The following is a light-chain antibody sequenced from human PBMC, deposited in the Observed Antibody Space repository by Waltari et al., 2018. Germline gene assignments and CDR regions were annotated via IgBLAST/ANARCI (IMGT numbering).Light chain of an antibody. Sequence: QSVLTQPPSASGTPGQRVTISCSGSHSHIGGSPVTCYQQLPGPAPHLRIYRNDQRPSGVPERFSGPKSGTSASLAISGLQSEDEAAYYCAAWDDTLNGPNWVFGGGTKLTVL. V-gene: IGLV1-44*01. CDR3: AAWDDTLNGPNWV. J-gene: IGLJ3*02. CDR1: HSHIGGSP. CDR2: RND.